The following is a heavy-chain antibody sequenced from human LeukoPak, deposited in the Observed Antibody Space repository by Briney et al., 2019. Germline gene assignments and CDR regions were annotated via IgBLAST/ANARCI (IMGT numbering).Heavy chain of an antibody. Sequence: PGGSLRLSCAASGFTFSSYAMSWVRQAPGKGLEWVAVISYDGSNKYYADSVKGRFTISRDNSKNTLYLQMDSLRAEDTAVYYCASEQLAPFDYWGQGTLVTVSS. V-gene: IGHV3-30*03. J-gene: IGHJ4*02. CDR3: ASEQLAPFDY. D-gene: IGHD6-6*01. CDR1: GFTFSSYA. CDR2: ISYDGSNK.